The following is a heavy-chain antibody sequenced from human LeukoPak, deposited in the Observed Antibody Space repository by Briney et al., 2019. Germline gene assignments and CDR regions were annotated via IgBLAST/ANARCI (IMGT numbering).Heavy chain of an antibody. D-gene: IGHD3-3*01. CDR2: IRYDGSNK. Sequence: GSLRLSCAASGFTFSSYGMHWVRQAPGKGLEWVAFIRYDGSNKYYADSVKGRFTISRDNSKNTLYLQMNSLRVEDTAVYYCAKDGRITIFGVVRNWGQGTLVTVSS. CDR1: GFTFSSYG. CDR3: AKDGRITIFGVVRN. V-gene: IGHV3-30*02. J-gene: IGHJ4*02.